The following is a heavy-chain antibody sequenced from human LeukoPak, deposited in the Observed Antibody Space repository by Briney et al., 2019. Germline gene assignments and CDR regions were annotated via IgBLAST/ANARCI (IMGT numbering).Heavy chain of an antibody. CDR2: IYYSGST. CDR3: ARRRIAAAGTYYYYYYMDV. D-gene: IGHD6-13*01. Sequence: SETLSLTCTVSGGSICISSYYWGWIRQPPGKGLEWIGSIYYSGSTYYNPSLKSRVTISVDTSKNQFSLKLSSVTAADTAVYYCARRRIAAAGTYYYYYYMDVWGKGTTVTVSS. V-gene: IGHV4-39*01. CDR1: GGSICISSYY. J-gene: IGHJ6*03.